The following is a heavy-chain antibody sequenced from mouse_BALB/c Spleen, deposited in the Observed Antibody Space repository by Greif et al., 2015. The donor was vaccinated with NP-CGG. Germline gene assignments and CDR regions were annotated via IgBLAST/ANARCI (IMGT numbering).Heavy chain of an antibody. CDR2: ISDGGSYT. D-gene: IGHD2-1*01. Sequence: VQLKESGGGLVKPGGSLKLSCAASGFTFSDYYMYWVRQTPEKRLEWVATISDGGSYTYYPDSVKGRFTISRDNAKNNLYLQMSSLKSEDTAMYYCARENGNYKGFAYWGQGTLVTVSA. CDR1: GFTFSDYY. V-gene: IGHV5-4*02. CDR3: ARENGNYKGFAY. J-gene: IGHJ3*01.